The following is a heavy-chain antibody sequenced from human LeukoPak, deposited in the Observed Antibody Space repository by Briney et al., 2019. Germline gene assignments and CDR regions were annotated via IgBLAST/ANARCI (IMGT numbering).Heavy chain of an antibody. Sequence: PGGSLRLSCAASGFTFSDYPMHWVRQAPGKGLEWVAVISYDAINKYYPDSVKGRFTISRDNSNNTLYLQMNSLRAEDTAVYYCARDLGDYDAFDIWGQGTMVTVSS. D-gene: IGHD3-16*01. J-gene: IGHJ3*02. CDR1: GFTFSDYP. V-gene: IGHV3-30*04. CDR2: ISYDAINK. CDR3: ARDLGDYDAFDI.